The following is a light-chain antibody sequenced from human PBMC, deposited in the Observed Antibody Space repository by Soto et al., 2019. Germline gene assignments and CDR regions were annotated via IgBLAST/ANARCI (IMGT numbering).Light chain of an antibody. CDR2: AAS. Sequence: DIQMTHSPSSLSASVGDRVTITCRASQSISSYLNWYQQKPGKAPKLLIYAASSLQSGVPSRFSGSGSGTDFTLTISSLQPEEFATYYCQQSYSTPYTFGQGTKLEIK. J-gene: IGKJ2*01. CDR1: QSISSY. CDR3: QQSYSTPYT. V-gene: IGKV1-39*01.